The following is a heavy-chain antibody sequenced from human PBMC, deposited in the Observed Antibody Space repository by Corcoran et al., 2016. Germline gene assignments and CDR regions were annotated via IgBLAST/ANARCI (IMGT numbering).Heavy chain of an antibody. CDR1: GFIFSSYG. J-gene: IGHJ4*02. D-gene: IGHD3-10*01. CDR3: ARRPGIRTMGIDY. CDR2: ISYDGSDK. V-gene: IGHV3-30*03. Sequence: QVQLVESGGGVVQPGKSLRLSCVASGFIFSSYGMHWVRQAPGKGLEWVAVISYDGSDKYYAASVKGRFTISRDNSKNTLYLQMNSLSTEDTALDDWARRPGIRTMGIDYWGQGTLVTVYS.